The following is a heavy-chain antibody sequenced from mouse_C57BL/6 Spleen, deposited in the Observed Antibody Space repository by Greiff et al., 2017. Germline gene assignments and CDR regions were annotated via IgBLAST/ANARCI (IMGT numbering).Heavy chain of an antibody. J-gene: IGHJ2*01. CDR3: AKRFDY. CDR1: GYSITSGYY. Sequence: EVQLQESGPGLVKPSPSLSLTCSVTGYSITSGYYWNWIRQFPGNKLEWMGYISYDGSNNYNPSLKNRISITRDTSKNQFCLKLNSVTTEDTATYYCAKRFDYWGHGTTLTVSS. V-gene: IGHV3-6*01. CDR2: ISYDGSN.